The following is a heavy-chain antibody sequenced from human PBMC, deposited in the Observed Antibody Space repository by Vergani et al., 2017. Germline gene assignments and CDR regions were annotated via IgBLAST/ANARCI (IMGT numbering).Heavy chain of an antibody. CDR2: TWYDGNNK. CDR1: GFTFNLYG. J-gene: IGHJ5*02. V-gene: IGHV3-33*01. D-gene: IGHD3-10*02. CDR3: ARDVGLLCTRFDT. Sequence: VQLVGPGGGVVQLGRSLRLSCAASGFTFNLYGMHWVRSAPGKGLEWLAVTWYDGNNKQYSDSVKGRLTLSRDNYNSTMYLQMNSLRDEDTGVYYCARDVGLLCTRFDTWGKETLVTVPS.